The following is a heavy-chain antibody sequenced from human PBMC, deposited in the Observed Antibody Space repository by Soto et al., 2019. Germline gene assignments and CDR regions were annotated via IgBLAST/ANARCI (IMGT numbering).Heavy chain of an antibody. J-gene: IGHJ4*02. CDR1: GFTFSSYG. CDR2: ISYDGSNK. Sequence: QVQLVESGGGVVQPGRSLRLSCAASGFTFSSYGMHWVRQAPGKGLEWVAVISYDGSNKYYADSVKGRFTISRDNSKNTLYLQMNSLRAEDTAVYYCAKDLDCSGGSCYNRLIDYWGQGTLVTVSS. V-gene: IGHV3-30*18. D-gene: IGHD2-15*01. CDR3: AKDLDCSGGSCYNRLIDY.